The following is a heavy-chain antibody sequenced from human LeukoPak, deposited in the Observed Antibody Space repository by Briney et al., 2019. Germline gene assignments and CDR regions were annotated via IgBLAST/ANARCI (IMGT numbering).Heavy chain of an antibody. CDR1: GYTFTGYY. Sequence: GASVKVSCKASGYTFTGYYMHWVRQAPGQGLEWMGWVNPNSGGTNYAQKFQGRVTMTRDTSISTAYMELSRLRSDDTAVYYCARELPKEQLVDYWGQGTLVTVSS. J-gene: IGHJ4*02. D-gene: IGHD6-13*01. V-gene: IGHV1-2*02. CDR3: ARELPKEQLVDY. CDR2: VNPNSGGT.